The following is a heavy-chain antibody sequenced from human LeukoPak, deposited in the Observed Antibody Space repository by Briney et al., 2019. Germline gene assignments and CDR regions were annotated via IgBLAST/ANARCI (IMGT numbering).Heavy chain of an antibody. CDR3: ARDDQLDPDGMDV. D-gene: IGHD2-2*01. Sequence: GGSLRLSCAASGFTFSSYSMNWVRQAPGKGLEWVSYISSSSSTIYYADSVKGRFTISRDNAKNSLYLRMNSLRTEDTAVYYCARDDQLDPDGMDVWGQGTTVTVSS. V-gene: IGHV3-48*04. CDR2: ISSSSSTI. CDR1: GFTFSSYS. J-gene: IGHJ6*02.